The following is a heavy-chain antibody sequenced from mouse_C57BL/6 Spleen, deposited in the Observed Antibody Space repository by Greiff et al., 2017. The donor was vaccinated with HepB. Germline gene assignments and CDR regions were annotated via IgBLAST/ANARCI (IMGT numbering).Heavy chain of an antibody. J-gene: IGHJ3*01. CDR3: TRPLYYDYDAGFAY. V-gene: IGHV1-15*01. CDR1: GYTFTDYE. Sequence: QVQLKQSGAELVRPGASVTLSCKASGYTFTDYEMPWVKQTPVHGLEWIGAIDPETGGTAYNQKFKGKAILTADKSSSTAYMELRSLTSEDSAVYYCTRPLYYDYDAGFAYWGQGTLVTVSA. D-gene: IGHD2-4*01. CDR2: IDPETGGT.